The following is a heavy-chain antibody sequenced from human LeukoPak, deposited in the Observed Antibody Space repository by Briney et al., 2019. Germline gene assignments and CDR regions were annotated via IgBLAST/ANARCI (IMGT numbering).Heavy chain of an antibody. CDR1: GGSISSGSYY. D-gene: IGHD3-22*01. Sequence: SQTLSPTCTVSGGSISSGSYYWSWIRQPAGKGLEWIGRIYTSGSTSYNPSLKSRVTISVDTSKNQFSLKLSSVTAADTAVYYCARSSSLLLQGYYFDYWGQGTLVTVSS. J-gene: IGHJ4*02. CDR3: ARSSSLLLQGYYFDY. V-gene: IGHV4-61*02. CDR2: IYTSGST.